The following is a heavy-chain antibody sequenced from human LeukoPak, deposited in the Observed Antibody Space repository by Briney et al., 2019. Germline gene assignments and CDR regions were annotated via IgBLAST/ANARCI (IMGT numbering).Heavy chain of an antibody. CDR1: GFTVSSNY. V-gene: IGHV3-23*01. CDR3: AKDRQFLEWFFDY. CDR2: ISGSGGGT. Sequence: PGGSLRLSCAASGFTVSSNYMSWVRQAPGEGLEWVSAISGSGGGTYYADSVKGRFTISRDNSKNTLYLQMNSLRAEDTAVYYCAKDRQFLEWFFDYWGQGTLVTVSS. D-gene: IGHD3-3*01. J-gene: IGHJ4*02.